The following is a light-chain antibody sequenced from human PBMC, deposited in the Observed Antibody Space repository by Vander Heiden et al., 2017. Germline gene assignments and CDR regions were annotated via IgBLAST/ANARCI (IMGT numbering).Light chain of an antibody. CDR3: QQYGSSWYT. Sequence: ALTQSPGTLSLSPGERSTLSCRASQSVSTYLGWYQQKPGQAPRLLIYGASSRATGIPDRFSGSGSETDFTLTISRLEPEDFAVYYCQQYGSSWYTFGQGTKLEIK. CDR1: QSVSTY. V-gene: IGKV3-20*01. J-gene: IGKJ2*01. CDR2: GAS.